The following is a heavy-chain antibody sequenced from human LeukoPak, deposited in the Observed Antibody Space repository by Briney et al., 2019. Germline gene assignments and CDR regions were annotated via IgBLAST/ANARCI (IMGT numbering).Heavy chain of an antibody. CDR1: GYSFANYS. CDR3: ARVGPYDSGSYYNINPYYYCMDV. J-gene: IGHJ6*03. Sequence: ASVKVSCKASGYSFANYSISWVRQAPGQGLEWMGWISGYNGNTNYAQNLQDRVTMTTDTSTSTAYMELRSLRSDDTAVYYCARVGPYDSGSYYNINPYYYCMDVWGKGTTVTVSS. D-gene: IGHD3-10*01. V-gene: IGHV1-18*01. CDR2: ISGYNGNT.